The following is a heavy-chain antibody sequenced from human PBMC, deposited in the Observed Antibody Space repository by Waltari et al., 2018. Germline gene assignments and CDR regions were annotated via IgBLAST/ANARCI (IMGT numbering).Heavy chain of an antibody. V-gene: IGHV3-48*03. CDR2: ISSSGPTI. Sequence: EVQLVESGVGLVHPGGPLRRSCAAPGFILCDYGMNWVRQAPGKGLEWLSFISSSGPTIHYADSVKGRFTVSRDNTKNSLSLQMNSLRAEDTAVYYCARVWGVTTSDFWGQGTLVTVSS. J-gene: IGHJ4*02. D-gene: IGHD4-17*01. CDR3: ARVWGVTTSDF. CDR1: GFILCDYG.